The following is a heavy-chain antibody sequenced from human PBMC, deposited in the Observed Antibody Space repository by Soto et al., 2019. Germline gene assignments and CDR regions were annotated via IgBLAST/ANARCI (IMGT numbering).Heavy chain of an antibody. D-gene: IGHD2-21*02. CDR3: AHRNNSVGVVVTDDAFDI. CDR2: IYWDDDK. J-gene: IGHJ3*02. Sequence: QITLKESGPTLVKPTQTLTLTCTFSGFSLSTSGVGVGWIRQPPGKALEWLALIYWDDDKRYSPSLKSRVTIIKDTSKNQVVVTMNNMDPVDTATYYGAHRNNSVGVVVTDDAFDIWGQGTMVAVSS. V-gene: IGHV2-5*02. CDR1: GFSLSTSGVG.